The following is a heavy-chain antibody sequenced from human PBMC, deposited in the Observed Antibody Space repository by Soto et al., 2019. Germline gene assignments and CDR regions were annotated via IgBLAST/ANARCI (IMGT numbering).Heavy chain of an antibody. Sequence: TLSLTCYISGDSVSSNSAAWNLVLQSPSRGLEWLGRTYYRSKWYNDYAVSVKSRITINPDTSKNQFSLQLNSVTPEDTAVYYCARGDIVATTPFDYWGQGTPVTVSS. CDR1: GDSVSSNSAA. CDR2: TYYRSKWYN. J-gene: IGHJ4*02. D-gene: IGHD5-12*01. V-gene: IGHV6-1*01. CDR3: ARGDIVATTPFDY.